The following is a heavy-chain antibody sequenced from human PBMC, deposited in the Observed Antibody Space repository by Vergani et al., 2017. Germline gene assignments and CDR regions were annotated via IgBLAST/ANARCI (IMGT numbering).Heavy chain of an antibody. V-gene: IGHV4-34*01. D-gene: IGHD3-10*01. J-gene: IGHJ6*03. Sequence: QVQLQQWGAGLLKPSETLSLTCAVYGGSFSGYYWSWIRQPPGKGLEWIGEINHSESTNYNPSLKSRVTISVDTSKNQFSLKLSSVTAADTAVYYCARGGETVSGFGEPHYYYMDVWGKGTTVTVSS. CDR2: INHSEST. CDR1: GGSFSGYY. CDR3: ARGGETVSGFGEPHYYYMDV.